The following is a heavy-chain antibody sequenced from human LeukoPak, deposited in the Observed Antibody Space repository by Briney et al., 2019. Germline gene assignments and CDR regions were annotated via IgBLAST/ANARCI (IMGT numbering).Heavy chain of an antibody. CDR1: GYTFTGYG. D-gene: IGHD1-1*01. CDR2: ISAYNGNT. V-gene: IGHV1-18*01. Sequence: ASVKVSCKASGYTFTGYGISWVRQAPGQGLEWMGWISAYNGNTNYAQKLQGRVTMTTDTSTGTAYMELRSLRSDDTAVYYCARGGTTGTTRGGAFDIWGQGTMVTVSS. CDR3: ARGGTTGTTRGGAFDI. J-gene: IGHJ3*02.